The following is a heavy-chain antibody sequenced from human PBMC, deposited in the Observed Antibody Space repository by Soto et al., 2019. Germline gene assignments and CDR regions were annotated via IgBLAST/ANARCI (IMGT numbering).Heavy chain of an antibody. CDR3: ARAFVERLHFDY. Sequence: GGSLRLSCAASGFTFSSYAMHWVRQAPGKGLEWVAVISYDGSNKYYADSVKGRFTISRDNSKNTLYLQMNSLRAEDTAVYYCARAFVERLHFDYWGQGTLVTVSS. V-gene: IGHV3-30-3*01. CDR1: GFTFSSYA. D-gene: IGHD6-25*01. CDR2: ISYDGSNK. J-gene: IGHJ4*02.